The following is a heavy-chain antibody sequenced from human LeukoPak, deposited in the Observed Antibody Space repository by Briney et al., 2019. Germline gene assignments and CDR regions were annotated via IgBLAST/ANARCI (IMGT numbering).Heavy chain of an antibody. V-gene: IGHV1-2*02. CDR1: GYTFTDYH. CDR2: IGPNSGGT. D-gene: IGHD4-23*01. Sequence: ASVKVSCKASGYTFTDYHIHWARQAPGQGLEWMGWIGPNSGGTDYAQKFQGRVTMTRDTSISTAYLVLSRLASDDTAVYYCARANTIMTTVVTSFDSWGQGTLVTVSS. J-gene: IGHJ4*02. CDR3: ARANTIMTTVVTSFDS.